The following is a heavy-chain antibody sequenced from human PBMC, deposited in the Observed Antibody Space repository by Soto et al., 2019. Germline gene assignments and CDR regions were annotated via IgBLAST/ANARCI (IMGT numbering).Heavy chain of an antibody. CDR1: GFTVSSYH. CDR2: IYSAGSA. CDR3: ARGYDSTVPFDH. Sequence: GGSLRLSCAASGFTVSSYHMSWVRQAPGKGLEWVSVIYSAGSADFADSVKGRFTISRDNSKNTLYLQMNSLRAEDTAVYYCARGYDSTVPFDHWGQGTLVTLSS. J-gene: IGHJ4*01. V-gene: IGHV3-66*01. D-gene: IGHD5-12*01.